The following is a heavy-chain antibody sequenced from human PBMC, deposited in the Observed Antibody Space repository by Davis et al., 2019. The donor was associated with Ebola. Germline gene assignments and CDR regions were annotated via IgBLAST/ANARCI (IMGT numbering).Heavy chain of an antibody. CDR1: GFTSSSYE. CDR3: ARDMILEDYYGMDV. Sequence: GGSLRLSCAASGFTSSSYEMTWVRQAPGKGLEWVSYISSSGSIIYYADPVEGRFTISRDNAKNSLYLQMNSLRAEDTAVYYCARDMILEDYYGMDVWGQGTTVTVSS. V-gene: IGHV3-48*03. CDR2: ISSSGSII. D-gene: IGHD3/OR15-3a*01. J-gene: IGHJ6*02.